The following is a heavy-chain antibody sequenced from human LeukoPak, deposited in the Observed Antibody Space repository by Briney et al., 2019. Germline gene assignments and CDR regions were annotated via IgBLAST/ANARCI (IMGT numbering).Heavy chain of an antibody. D-gene: IGHD3-22*01. CDR1: GFTFSSYG. Sequence: GGSLRLSCAASGFTFSSYGMHWVRQAPGKGLEWVAVISYDGSNKYYADSVKGRFTISRDNSKNTLYLQMNSLRAEDTAVYYCARDSHPYDSSGYGMDVWGQGTTVTVSS. CDR3: ARDSHPYDSSGYGMDV. CDR2: ISYDGSNK. V-gene: IGHV3-30*03. J-gene: IGHJ6*02.